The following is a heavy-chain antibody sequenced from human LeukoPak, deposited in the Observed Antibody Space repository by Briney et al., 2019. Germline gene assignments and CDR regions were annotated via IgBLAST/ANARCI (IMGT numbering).Heavy chain of an antibody. V-gene: IGHV3-23*01. D-gene: IGHD2-21*02. CDR2: LSGSGGSA. CDR1: GFTFNNYA. J-gene: IGHJ4*02. CDR3: AKGGDHWNSFGY. Sequence: GGSLRFSCAASGFTFNNYAMSWVRQAPGKGLEWVATLSGSGGSANYADSVKGRFTIARDNSKNTLYLQMNSLRGEDTAVYYCAKGGDHWNSFGYWGQGTQVSVSS.